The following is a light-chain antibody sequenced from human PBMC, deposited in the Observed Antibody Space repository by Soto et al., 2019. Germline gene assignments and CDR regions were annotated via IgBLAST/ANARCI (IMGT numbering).Light chain of an antibody. CDR3: ATWHDSLNGVV. CDR1: SSNIGRNA. J-gene: IGLJ2*01. Sequence: QAVVTQAPSASGTPGQRVTISCSGASSNIGRNAVHWYQQLPGPAPKLLIYSDNQRPSGVPDRFSGSKSGTSASLAISGLRSEDEGDYFCATWHDSLNGVVFGGGTKLTVL. CDR2: SDN. V-gene: IGLV1-44*01.